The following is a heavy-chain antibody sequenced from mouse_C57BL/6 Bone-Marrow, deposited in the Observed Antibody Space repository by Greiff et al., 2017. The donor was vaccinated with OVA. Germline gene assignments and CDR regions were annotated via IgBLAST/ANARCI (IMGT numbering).Heavy chain of an antibody. CDR3: ARRDYYGSSSFAY. CDR1: GYTFTSYT. CDR2: INPSSGYT. Sequence: QVQLQQSGAELARPGASVKMSCKASGYTFTSYTMHWVKQRPGQGLEWIGYINPSSGYTKYNQKFKDKATLTADKSSSPAYMQLSSLTSEDSAVYYCARRDYYGSSSFAYWGQGTLVTVSA. D-gene: IGHD1-1*01. J-gene: IGHJ3*01. V-gene: IGHV1-4*01.